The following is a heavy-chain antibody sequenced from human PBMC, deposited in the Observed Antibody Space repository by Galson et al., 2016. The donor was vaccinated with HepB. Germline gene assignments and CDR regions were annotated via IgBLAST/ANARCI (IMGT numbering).Heavy chain of an antibody. D-gene: IGHD3-10*01. J-gene: IGHJ5*02. CDR1: GFSFSTYG. CDR2: IWYDGSNP. V-gene: IGHV3-33*01. Sequence: SLRLSCAASGFSFSTYGMHWVRQAPGKGLEWVAVIWYDGSNPYYRDSVKGRFTVSRDNSESTLYLQMNSLRVEDTAVYYCARGVGYGSGSSFDDWGQGTLVTVSS. CDR3: ARGVGYGSGSSFDD.